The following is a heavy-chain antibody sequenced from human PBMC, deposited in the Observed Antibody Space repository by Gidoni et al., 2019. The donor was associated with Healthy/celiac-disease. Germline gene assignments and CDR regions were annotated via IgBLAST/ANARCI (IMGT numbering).Heavy chain of an antibody. CDR3: ARDQDTAMVALDY. V-gene: IGHV3-30-3*01. D-gene: IGHD5-18*01. J-gene: IGHJ4*02. CDR2: ISYDGSNK. CDR1: GFTFSSYA. Sequence: QVQLVESGGGVVQPGRSLRLSCAASGFTFSSYAMHWVRQAPGKGLEWVAVISYDGSNKYYADSVKGRFTISRDNSKNTLYLQMNSLRAEDTAVYYCARDQDTAMVALDYWGQGTLVTVSS.